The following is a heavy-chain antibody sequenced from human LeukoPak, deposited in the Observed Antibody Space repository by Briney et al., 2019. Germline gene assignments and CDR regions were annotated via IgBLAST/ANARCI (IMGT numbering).Heavy chain of an antibody. CDR1: GGSISSGSYY. CDR2: IYNSGRT. V-gene: IGHV4-61*02. J-gene: IGHJ4*02. D-gene: IGHD1-7*01. CDR3: ARMRTGTGELDY. Sequence: SQTLSLTCTVSGGSISSGSYYWSWIRQPAGKGLEWIGRIYNSGRTNYNPSLKSRVTMSVDTSKNQFSLKLSSVTAADTAVYYCARMRTGTGELDYWGQGTLVTVSS.